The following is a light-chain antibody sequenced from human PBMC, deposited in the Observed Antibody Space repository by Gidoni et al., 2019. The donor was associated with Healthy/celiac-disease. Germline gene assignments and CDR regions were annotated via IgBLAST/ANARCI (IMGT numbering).Light chain of an antibody. J-gene: IGKJ4*01. CDR2: DAS. CDR1: QSVSSY. Sequence: DMVLTQSPATLSLSPGERATRSCRASQSVSSYLAWYQQKPGQAPRLLIYDASNRATGIPARFSGSGSGTDFTLTISSLEPEDFAVYYCQQRSNWPLLTFGGGTKVEIK. V-gene: IGKV3-11*01. CDR3: QQRSNWPLLT.